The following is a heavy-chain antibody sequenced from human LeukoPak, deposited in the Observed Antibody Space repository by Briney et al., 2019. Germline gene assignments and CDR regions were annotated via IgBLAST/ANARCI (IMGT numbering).Heavy chain of an antibody. CDR1: GFTFISYT. V-gene: IGHV3-23*01. CDR3: AKGAYITMVQPSFDY. Sequence: GGSLRLSCAASGFTFISYTMSWVRQTPGKGLEWVSAISGSGGSTYYADSVKGRFTISRDNSKNTLYLQMNSLRAEDTAVYYCAKGAYITMVQPSFDYWGQGTLVTVSS. CDR2: ISGSGGST. D-gene: IGHD3-10*01. J-gene: IGHJ4*02.